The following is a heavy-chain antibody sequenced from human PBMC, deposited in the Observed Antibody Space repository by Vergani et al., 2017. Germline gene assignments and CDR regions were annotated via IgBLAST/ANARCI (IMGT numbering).Heavy chain of an antibody. J-gene: IGHJ4*02. D-gene: IGHD3-10*01. Sequence: QVQLVQSGAEVKKPGSSVKVSCKASGGTFSSYAISWVRQAPGQWLEWMGGIIPIFGTANYAQKFQGRVTITADESTSTAYMELSSLRSEDTAVYYCAREKDYYGSGSYYTQDYWGQGTLVTVSS. V-gene: IGHV1-69*12. CDR2: IIPIFGTA. CDR3: AREKDYYGSGSYYTQDY. CDR1: GGTFSSYA.